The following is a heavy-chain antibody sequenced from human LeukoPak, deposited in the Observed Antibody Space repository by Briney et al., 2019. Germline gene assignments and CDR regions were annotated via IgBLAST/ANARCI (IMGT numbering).Heavy chain of an antibody. CDR3: ARDRSSYEYYFDY. J-gene: IGHJ4*02. V-gene: IGHV3-30-3*01. D-gene: IGHD5-12*01. CDR1: GFTFSHYA. CDR2: ISYDGSNK. Sequence: GGSLRLSCAASGFTFSHYAMHWVRQAPDKGLEWVAVISYDGSNKYYADSVKGRFTISRDNSKNTLYLQMNSLRTEDTAVYYCARDRSSYEYYFDYWGQGTLVTVSS.